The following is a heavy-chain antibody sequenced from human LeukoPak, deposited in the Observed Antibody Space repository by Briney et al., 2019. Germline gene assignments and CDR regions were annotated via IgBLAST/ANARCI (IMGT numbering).Heavy chain of an antibody. CDR3: ARVIYGSGSYFYY. J-gene: IGHJ4*02. CDR2: ISSSGGNT. D-gene: IGHD3-10*01. Sequence: PGGTLRLSCAASGFTFSSYGMSWVRQAPGKGLEWVSSISSSGGNTYYADSVKGRFTISRDNSKNTLYLQMNSLRGEDTAVYYCARVIYGSGSYFYYWGQGTLVTVSS. CDR1: GFTFSSYG. V-gene: IGHV3-23*01.